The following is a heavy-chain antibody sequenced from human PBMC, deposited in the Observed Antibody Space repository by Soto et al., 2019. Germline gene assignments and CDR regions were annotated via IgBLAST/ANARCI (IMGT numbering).Heavy chain of an antibody. D-gene: IGHD4-17*01. CDR1: GGTFSSYT. CDR3: ARGYGDPSYYYYYMDV. J-gene: IGHJ6*03. CDR2: IIPILGIA. Sequence: ASVKVSCKASGGTFSSYTISWVRQAPGQGLEWMGRIIPILGIANYAQKFQGRVTITADKSTSTAYMELSSLRSEDTAVYYCARGYGDPSYYYYYMDVWGKGTTVTVSS. V-gene: IGHV1-69*02.